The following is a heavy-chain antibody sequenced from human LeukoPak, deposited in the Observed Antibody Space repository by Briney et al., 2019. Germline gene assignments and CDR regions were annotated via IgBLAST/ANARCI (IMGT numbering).Heavy chain of an antibody. Sequence: PSETLSLTCAVYGGSFSGYYWSWIRQPPGKGLEWIWEINQSGSTNYNPSLKSRVTISVDTSKSQFSLKLSSVTAADTAVYYCAREDIVVVVAAGSQYNWFDPWGQGTLVTVSS. CDR1: GGSFSGYY. J-gene: IGHJ5*02. CDR2: INQSGST. CDR3: AREDIVVVVAAGSQYNWFDP. D-gene: IGHD2-15*01. V-gene: IGHV4-34*01.